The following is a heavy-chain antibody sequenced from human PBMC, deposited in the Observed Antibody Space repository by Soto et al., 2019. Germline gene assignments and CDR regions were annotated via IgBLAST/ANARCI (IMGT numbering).Heavy chain of an antibody. D-gene: IGHD7-27*01. V-gene: IGHV4-61*01. CDR1: GGSVSSGRSY. CDR3: ARGQLTGDTFDY. Sequence: SETLSLTCTVSGGSVSSGRSYCSWIGQPPGKGLEWIGYIYYSVSTNYNPSLKSRVTISVNKSKNQFSLKLSSVNAADTAVYYCARGQLTGDTFDYWGQGTLVTVSS. CDR2: IYYSVST. J-gene: IGHJ4*02.